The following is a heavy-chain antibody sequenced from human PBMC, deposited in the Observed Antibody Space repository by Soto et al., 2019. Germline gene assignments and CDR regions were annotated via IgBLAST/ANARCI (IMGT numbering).Heavy chain of an antibody. CDR2: INTDGSVA. D-gene: IGHD3-10*01. CDR3: TLNLAWVGSGSFST. Sequence: GGSLRLSCAASGLTFRSYWMHWVRQAPGKGLVWVSRINTDGSVAMYVDSVKGRFTISRDNAKNSLYLQMSSLRPEDTAFYYCTLNLAWVGSGSFSTWGQGTLVTVSS. V-gene: IGHV3-74*03. CDR1: GLTFRSYW. J-gene: IGHJ5*02.